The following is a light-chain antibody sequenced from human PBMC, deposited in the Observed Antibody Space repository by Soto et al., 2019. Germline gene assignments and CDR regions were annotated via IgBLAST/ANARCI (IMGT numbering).Light chain of an antibody. CDR2: EVS. CDR1: SGDVGGYNY. Sequence: QSALTQSASVSGSPGQSITISCTGTSGDVGGYNYVSWYQHHPGKAPQVLIHEVSNRLSGVSSRFSGSKSGNTASLTISGLQAEDEAHYYCSSFTSGNTFEIFGGGTKVTVL. J-gene: IGLJ2*01. CDR3: SSFTSGNTFEI. V-gene: IGLV2-14*01.